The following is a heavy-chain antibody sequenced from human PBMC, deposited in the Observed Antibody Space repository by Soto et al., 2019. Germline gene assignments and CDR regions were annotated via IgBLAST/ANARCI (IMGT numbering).Heavy chain of an antibody. D-gene: IGHD6-19*01. CDR3: AKALGEGIAVAGGYYYYYGMDV. CDR2: IKQEGSEI. J-gene: IGHJ6*02. CDR1: GFTFSLYW. Sequence: QPGGSLRLSCAASGFTFSLYWMSWVRQAPGKGLECVANIKQEGSEIYYVDSVRGRFTVSRDNAKNSLYLQMNSLRAEDTAVYYCAKALGEGIAVAGGYYYYYGMDVWGQGTTVTVSS. V-gene: IGHV3-7*05.